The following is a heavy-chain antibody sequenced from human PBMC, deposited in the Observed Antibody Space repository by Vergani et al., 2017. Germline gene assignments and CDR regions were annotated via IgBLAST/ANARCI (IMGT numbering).Heavy chain of an antibody. Sequence: EVQLLESGGGLVQPGGSLRLSCAASGFTFSSYAMSWVRQAPGKGLEWVSVIYSGGSSTYYADSVKGRFTISRDNSKNTLYRQMNSLRAEDTAVYYCAEVAAATRGDGMDVWGQGTTVTVSS. V-gene: IGHV3-23*03. CDR3: AEVAAATRGDGMDV. CDR1: GFTFSSYA. J-gene: IGHJ6*02. D-gene: IGHD6-13*01. CDR2: IYSGGSST.